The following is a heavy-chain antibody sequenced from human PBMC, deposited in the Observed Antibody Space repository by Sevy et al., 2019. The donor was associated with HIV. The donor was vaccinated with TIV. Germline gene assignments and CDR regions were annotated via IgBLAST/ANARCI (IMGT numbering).Heavy chain of an antibody. CDR3: ARDRTTVPYYGMDV. D-gene: IGHD4-4*01. CDR1: GFTFSSYS. Sequence: GGSLRLSCAASGFTFSSYSMNWVRQAPGKGLEWVSYISSSSSTIYYADSVKGRFTISRDNAKNSLYLQMNSLRAEDTAVYYCARDRTTVPYYGMDVWGQWTTVTVSS. CDR2: ISSSSSTI. J-gene: IGHJ6*02. V-gene: IGHV3-48*01.